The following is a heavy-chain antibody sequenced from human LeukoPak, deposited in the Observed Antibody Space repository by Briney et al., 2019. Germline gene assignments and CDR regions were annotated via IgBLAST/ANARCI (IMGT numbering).Heavy chain of an antibody. CDR3: ARAGPQQDFDY. D-gene: IGHD1/OR15-1a*01. J-gene: IGHJ4*02. CDR1: GFTFSSYS. V-gene: IGHV3-21*01. Sequence: KPGGSLRLSCAASGFTFSSYSMNWVRQAPGKGLEWVSSISSSSSYIYYADSVKGRFTITRDNAKNSLYLQMNSLRAEDTAVYYCARAGPQQDFDYWGQGTLVTVSS. CDR2: ISSSSSYI.